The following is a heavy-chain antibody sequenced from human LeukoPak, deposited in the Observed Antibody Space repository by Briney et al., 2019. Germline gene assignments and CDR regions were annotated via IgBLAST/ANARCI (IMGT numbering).Heavy chain of an antibody. D-gene: IGHD3/OR15-3a*01. CDR1: GGSIGSSSYH. Sequence: SETLSLTCTVSGGSIGSSSYHWGWIRQPPGKGLEWIGNIYSSGSTHYNPSLKSRVTISVDTSKNHFSLKLSSVTAADTAVYYCARGRRLFMIFGGSFDPWGQGTLVTVSS. J-gene: IGHJ5*02. CDR2: IYSSGST. CDR3: ARGRRLFMIFGGSFDP. V-gene: IGHV4-39*07.